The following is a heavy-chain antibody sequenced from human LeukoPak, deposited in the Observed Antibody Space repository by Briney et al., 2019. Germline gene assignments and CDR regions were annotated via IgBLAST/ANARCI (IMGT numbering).Heavy chain of an antibody. CDR2: INHSGST. J-gene: IGHJ4*02. D-gene: IGHD6-19*01. CDR3: ARHSSGWYEVDY. V-gene: IGHV4-34*01. CDR1: GGSFSGYY. Sequence: SSETLSLTCAVYGGSFSGYYWSWIRQPPGKGLEWIGEINHSGSTNYNPSLKSRVTISVDTSKNQFSLKLSSVTAADTAVYYCARHSSGWYEVDYWGQGTLVTVSS.